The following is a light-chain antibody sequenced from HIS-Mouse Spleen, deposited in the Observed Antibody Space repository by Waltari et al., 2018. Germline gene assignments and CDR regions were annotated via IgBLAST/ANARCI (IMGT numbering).Light chain of an antibody. Sequence: DIVMTQSPDTLAVSLGERASINCKSSQSVLYSSNRKNYLAVYQHKPGQQPKQLIYWASNRGSGVPDRFSGSGSGTDFTLTISSLQAGDVAVYYCQKYYSAPWTFGQGTKVEIK. V-gene: IGKV4-1*01. CDR2: WAS. CDR3: QKYYSAPWT. CDR1: QSVLYSSNRKNY. J-gene: IGKJ1*01.